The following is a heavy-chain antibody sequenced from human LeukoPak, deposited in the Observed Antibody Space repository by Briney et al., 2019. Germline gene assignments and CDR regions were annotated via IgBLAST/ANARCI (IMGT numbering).Heavy chain of an antibody. CDR1: GGSFSGYY. CDR3: ARLDSSSWLDAFDI. J-gene: IGHJ3*02. D-gene: IGHD6-13*01. V-gene: IGHV4-34*01. Sequence: SETLSLTCAVYGGSFSGYYWSWIRQPPGKGLEWIGEINHSGSTHYNPSLKSRVTISVDTSKNQFSLKLSSVTAADTAVYYCARLDSSSWLDAFDIWGQGTMVTVSS. CDR2: INHSGST.